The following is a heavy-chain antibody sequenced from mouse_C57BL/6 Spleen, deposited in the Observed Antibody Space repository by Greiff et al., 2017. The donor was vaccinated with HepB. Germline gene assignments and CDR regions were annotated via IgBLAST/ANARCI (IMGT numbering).Heavy chain of an antibody. D-gene: IGHD2-3*01. CDR1: GFTFSDYG. Sequence: EVKLMESGGGLVKPGGSLKLSCAASGFTFSDYGMHWVRQAPEKGLEWVAYISSGSSTIYYADTVKGRFTISRDNAKNTLFLQMTSLRSEDTAMYYCARPDGYYNWYFDVWGTGTTVTVSS. CDR3: ARPDGYYNWYFDV. J-gene: IGHJ1*03. V-gene: IGHV5-17*01. CDR2: ISSGSSTI.